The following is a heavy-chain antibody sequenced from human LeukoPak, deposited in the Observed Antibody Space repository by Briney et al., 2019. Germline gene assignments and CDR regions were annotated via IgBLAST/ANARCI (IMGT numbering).Heavy chain of an antibody. D-gene: IGHD2-15*01. CDR1: GGSFSGYY. Sequence: PSETLSLTCAVYGGSFSGYYWSWIRQPPGKGLEWIGEINHSGSTNYNPSLKSRVTISVDTSKNQFSLKLSSVTAADTAVYYCARRLVVAPYFDYWGQGTLVTVSS. V-gene: IGHV4-34*01. CDR2: INHSGST. CDR3: ARRLVVAPYFDY. J-gene: IGHJ4*02.